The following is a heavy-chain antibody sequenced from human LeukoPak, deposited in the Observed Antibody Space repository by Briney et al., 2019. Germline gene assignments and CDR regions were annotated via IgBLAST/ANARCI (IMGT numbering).Heavy chain of an antibody. V-gene: IGHV4-34*01. Sequence: SETLSLTXAVYGGSFRGYYWSWIRQPPGKGLEWIGEINHSGSTNYNPSLKSRVTISVDTSKNQFSLKLSSVTAADTAVYYCARGIRDTPEYYMDVWGKGTTVTVSS. J-gene: IGHJ6*03. CDR2: INHSGST. D-gene: IGHD3-10*01. CDR3: ARGIRDTPEYYMDV. CDR1: GGSFRGYY.